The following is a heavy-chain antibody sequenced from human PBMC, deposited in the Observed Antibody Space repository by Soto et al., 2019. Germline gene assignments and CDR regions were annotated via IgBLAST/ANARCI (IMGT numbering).Heavy chain of an antibody. V-gene: IGHV3-20*04. D-gene: IGHD2-15*01. CDR1: GFTFDDYG. CDR2: INWNGGST. Sequence: EVQLVESGGGVVRPGGSLRLSCAASGFTFDDYGMSWVRQAPGKGLEWVSGINWNGGSTGYADSVKGRFTISRDNAKNSLYLQMNSLRAEDTALYYCARDRVVVAASYYYGMDVWGQGTTVTVSS. CDR3: ARDRVVVAASYYYGMDV. J-gene: IGHJ6*02.